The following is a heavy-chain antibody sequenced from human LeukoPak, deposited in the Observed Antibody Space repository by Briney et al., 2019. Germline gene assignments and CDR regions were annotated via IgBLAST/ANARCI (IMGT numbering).Heavy chain of an antibody. CDR1: GGSISSSY. Sequence: SETLSLTCTVSGGSISSSYWSWIRQPPGKGLEWIGYIYYSGSTNYNPSLKSRVTISVDTSKNQFSLKMSSVTAADTAVYFCARGGPPGYYYDYYMDVWGKGTTVTISS. CDR3: ARGGPPGYYYDYYMDV. CDR2: IYYSGST. J-gene: IGHJ6*03. V-gene: IGHV4-59*01.